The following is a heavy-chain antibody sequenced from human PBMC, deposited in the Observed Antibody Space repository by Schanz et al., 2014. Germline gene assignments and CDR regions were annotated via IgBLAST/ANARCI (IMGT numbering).Heavy chain of an antibody. J-gene: IGHJ4*02. V-gene: IGHV1-2*02. D-gene: IGHD3-10*01. Sequence: QVLLVQSGAEVKQPGASVKVSCKASGYTFIDYYMHWVRQAPGQGLEWVGWIDPNGGATNHAQMLQGRVPMTRDTSISTAYMELSGLTSDDTAVYFCARDPYGKNSGDFCYWGQGTLVPVSS. CDR3: ARDPYGKNSGDFCY. CDR1: GYTFIDYY. CDR2: IDPNGGAT.